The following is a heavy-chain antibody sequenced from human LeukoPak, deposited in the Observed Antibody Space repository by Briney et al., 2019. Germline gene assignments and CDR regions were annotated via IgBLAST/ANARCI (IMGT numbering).Heavy chain of an antibody. Sequence: GGSLRLSCVATGFTFTSDAMNWVRQAPGKGLEWVSSTVSRGTTQYADSVKGRFTVSRDTSKNTLYLQMNSLRADDTAVYYCAKCSTSAYTTGWCNWIDPWGQGTLVTVSS. D-gene: IGHD6-19*01. CDR2: TVSRGTT. CDR1: GFTFTSDA. CDR3: AKCSTSAYTTGWCNWIDP. J-gene: IGHJ5*02. V-gene: IGHV3-23*01.